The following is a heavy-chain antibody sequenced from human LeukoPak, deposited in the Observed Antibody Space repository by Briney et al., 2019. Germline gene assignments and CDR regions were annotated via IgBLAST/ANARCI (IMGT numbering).Heavy chain of an antibody. CDR1: GFTFSSYG. Sequence: GGSLRLSCAASGFTFSSYGMHWVRQAPGKGLEWVAVIIHDGSNKDYADSVKGRFTISRDNSKNTLYLQMNSLRTEDTAIYYCAKVPTGVGSGSYWGQGTLVTVSS. V-gene: IGHV3-30*18. CDR3: AKVPTGVGSGSY. D-gene: IGHD3-10*01. CDR2: IIHDGSNK. J-gene: IGHJ4*02.